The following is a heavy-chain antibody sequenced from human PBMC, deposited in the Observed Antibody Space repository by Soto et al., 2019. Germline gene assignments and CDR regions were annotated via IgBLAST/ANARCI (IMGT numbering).Heavy chain of an antibody. D-gene: IGHD6-6*01. CDR1: GFTFSFYG. J-gene: IGHJ2*01. CDR2: TWHDESKK. V-gene: IGHV3-33*01. Sequence: QVQLVESGGGVVQPGRSLRLSCAASGFTFSFYGMHWVRQAPGKGLEWVAVTWHDESKKYYVDSVKGRFTISRDNSKNTLYLQMNSLRVEDTAVYYCARAAVGGAAPGGDWYFDLWGRGTLVTVSS. CDR3: ARAAVGGAAPGGDWYFDL.